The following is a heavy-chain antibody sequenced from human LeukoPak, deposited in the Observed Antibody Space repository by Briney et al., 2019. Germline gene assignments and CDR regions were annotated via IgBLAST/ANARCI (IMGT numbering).Heavy chain of an antibody. V-gene: IGHV1-2*02. CDR3: ARDNSVEDTAWWFDP. J-gene: IGHJ5*02. CDR1: GYTFTGYY. CDR2: INPNSGGT. Sequence: ASVKVSCKASGYTFTGYYMHWVRQAPGQGLEWMGWINPNSGGTNYAQKFQGRVTMTRDTSISTAYMELSRLRSDDTAVYYCARDNSVEDTAWWFDPWGQGTLVTVSS. D-gene: IGHD4-23*01.